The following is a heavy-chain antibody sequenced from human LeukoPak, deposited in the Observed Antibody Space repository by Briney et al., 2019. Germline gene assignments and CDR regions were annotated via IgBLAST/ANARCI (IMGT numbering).Heavy chain of an antibody. D-gene: IGHD6-6*01. Sequence: PGGSLRLSCAASGFTFSSYSMNWVRQAPGKGLEGVSSISSSSSYIYYADSVKGRFTISRDNAKNSLYLQMNSLRAEDTAVYYCARDINEREGSSSDYWGQGTLVTVSS. V-gene: IGHV3-21*01. CDR2: ISSSSSYI. CDR1: GFTFSSYS. CDR3: ARDINEREGSSSDY. J-gene: IGHJ4*02.